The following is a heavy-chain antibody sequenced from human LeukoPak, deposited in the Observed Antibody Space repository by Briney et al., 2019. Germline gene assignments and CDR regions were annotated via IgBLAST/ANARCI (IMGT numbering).Heavy chain of an antibody. CDR1: GFTFSIYA. Sequence: GGSLRLSCAASGFTFSIYAMTWVRRAPGKGVECGSTVSSSGGRTYYADSVKGRFTISRDNSKSTLYLQMNSLRGEDTAVYYCAKNSGYDYDSSGYYYFDYWGQGTLVTVSS. CDR3: AKNSGYDYDSSGYYYFDY. CDR2: VSSSGGRT. J-gene: IGHJ4*02. V-gene: IGHV3-23*01. D-gene: IGHD3-22*01.